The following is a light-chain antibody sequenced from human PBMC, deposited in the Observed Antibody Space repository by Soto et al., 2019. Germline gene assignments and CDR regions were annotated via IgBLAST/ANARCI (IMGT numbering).Light chain of an antibody. CDR2: RNN. J-gene: IGLJ1*01. Sequence: QSVLSHPPSASWTPGQRFTISCSGSISNIVSNYVYWYQQLPVTAPKLLIYRNNQRPSGVPERFSGSKSGTSSSLAIIGLRSEDEADYYCAEWDDSLSVPFGTGTKVTVL. CDR3: AEWDDSLSVP. V-gene: IGLV1-47*01. CDR1: ISNIVSNY.